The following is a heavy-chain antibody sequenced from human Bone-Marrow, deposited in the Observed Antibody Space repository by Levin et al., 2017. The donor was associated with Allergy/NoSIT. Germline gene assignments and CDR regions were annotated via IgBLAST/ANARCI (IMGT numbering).Heavy chain of an antibody. D-gene: IGHD4-17*01. CDR1: GGSISSYY. Sequence: SETLSLTCTVSGGSISSYYWSWIRQPPGKGLEWIGYIYYSGSTNYNPSLKSRVTISVDTSKNQFSLKLSSVTAADTAVYYCARANYGDYSDWFDPWGQGTLVTVSS. CDR2: IYYSGST. CDR3: ARANYGDYSDWFDP. J-gene: IGHJ5*02. V-gene: IGHV4-59*01.